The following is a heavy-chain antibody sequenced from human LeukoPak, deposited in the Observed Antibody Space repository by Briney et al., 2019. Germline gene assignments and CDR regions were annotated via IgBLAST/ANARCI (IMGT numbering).Heavy chain of an antibody. CDR2: IRYDGNDK. D-gene: IGHD3-10*02. Sequence: GGSLRLSCAASGFTFSSYAMHWVRQAPGKGLEWVAFIRYDGNDKYYAKSVKGRFTISRDNAKNLVYLEMNSLRAEDTAVYYCAELGITMIGGVWGKGTTVTISS. V-gene: IGHV3-30*02. CDR1: GFTFSSYA. CDR3: AELGITMIGGV. J-gene: IGHJ6*04.